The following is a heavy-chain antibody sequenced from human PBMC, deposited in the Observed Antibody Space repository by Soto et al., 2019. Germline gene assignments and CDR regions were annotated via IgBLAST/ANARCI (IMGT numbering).Heavy chain of an antibody. J-gene: IGHJ4*02. CDR2: INGDGSST. V-gene: IGHV3-74*01. Sequence: GSLRLSCAASGFTFSSYWMHWVRQAPGKGLVWVSRINGDGSSTSYADSVKGRFTISRDNAKNTLHLQMNSLRAEDTAVYFCLVSGNYRFDYWGQGTLVTVSS. D-gene: IGHD1-26*01. CDR1: GFTFSSYW. CDR3: LVSGNYRFDY.